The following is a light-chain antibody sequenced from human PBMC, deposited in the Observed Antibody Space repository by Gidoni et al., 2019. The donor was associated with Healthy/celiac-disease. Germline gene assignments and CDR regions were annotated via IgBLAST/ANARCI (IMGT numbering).Light chain of an antibody. J-gene: IGKJ4*01. CDR1: QDISNY. CDR3: QQYDNLPLT. V-gene: IGKV1-33*01. Sequence: DIQMTQSPSALSASVGDRVTINCQSTQDISNYLNWYQKKPGKAHTLLISDASNLETGVPSRFSGSGSGTYITKTIRSQEQEDIAKYYCQQYDNLPLTFGGGTKVEIK. CDR2: DAS.